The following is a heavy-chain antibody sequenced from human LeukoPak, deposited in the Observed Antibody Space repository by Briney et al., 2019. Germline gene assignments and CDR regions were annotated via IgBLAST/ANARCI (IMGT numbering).Heavy chain of an antibody. CDR1: GGSISSGNW. D-gene: IGHD1-26*01. Sequence: SGTLSLTCAVSGGSISSGNWWSWVRQPPGKGLEWIGEIHHSGSTNYNPSLKSRVTMSVDKSKKQFSLKLSSVTAADTAVYYCAKIAAGGSGIYYPDWLPDYWGQGTLVTVSS. V-gene: IGHV4-4*02. CDR3: AKIAAGGSGIYYPDWLPDY. CDR2: IHHSGST. J-gene: IGHJ4*02.